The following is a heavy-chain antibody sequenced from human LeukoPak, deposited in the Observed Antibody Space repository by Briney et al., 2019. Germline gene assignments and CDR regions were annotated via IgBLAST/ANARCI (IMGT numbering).Heavy chain of an antibody. Sequence: SETLSLTCTVSGDSISGFYWSWIRQPPGKGLEWIGYIYYSGSTNYNPSLKSRVTISVDTSRNQFSLKLSSVTAADTAVYYCARWSYDFWSGFSPRSYYMDVWGKGTTVTVSS. D-gene: IGHD3-3*01. CDR3: ARWSYDFWSGFSPRSYYMDV. CDR2: IYYSGST. J-gene: IGHJ6*03. CDR1: GDSISGFY. V-gene: IGHV4-59*01.